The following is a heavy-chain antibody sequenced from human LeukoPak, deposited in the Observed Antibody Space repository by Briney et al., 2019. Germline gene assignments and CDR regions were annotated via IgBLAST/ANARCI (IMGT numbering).Heavy chain of an antibody. J-gene: IGHJ5*02. CDR2: INPNSGGT. CDR3: ARDGTWFDP. V-gene: IGHV1-2*02. CDR1: GYTFTSYD. Sequence: ASVKVSCKASGYTFTSYDINWVRQATGQGLEWMGWINPNSGGTNYAQKFQGRVTMTRDTSISTAYMELSRLRSDDTAVYYCARDGTWFDPWGQGTLVTVSS.